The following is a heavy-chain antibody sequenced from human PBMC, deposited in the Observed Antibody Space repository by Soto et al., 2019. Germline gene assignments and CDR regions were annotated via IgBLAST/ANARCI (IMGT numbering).Heavy chain of an antibody. V-gene: IGHV4-39*01. Sequence: QLQLQESGPGLVKPSETLSLTCTVSGGSISSSSYYWGWIRQPPGKGLEWIGSIYYSGSTYYNPSLKSRVTISVDTSKNQFSLKLSSVTAADTAVYYCATGDLEYSSSPPPDYWGQGTLVTVSS. J-gene: IGHJ4*02. D-gene: IGHD6-6*01. CDR1: GGSISSSSYY. CDR2: IYYSGST. CDR3: ATGDLEYSSSPPPDY.